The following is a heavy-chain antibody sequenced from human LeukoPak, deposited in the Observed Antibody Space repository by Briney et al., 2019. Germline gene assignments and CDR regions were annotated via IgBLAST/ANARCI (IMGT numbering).Heavy chain of an antibody. Sequence: GGSLRLSFAASGFTFSGYAMHWVRQAPGKGLEYISAISSNGGSTYYANSVKGRFTISRDNSKNTLYLQMGSLRAEDMAVYYCARGSGYYYVHNWFDPWGQGTLVTVSS. J-gene: IGHJ5*02. D-gene: IGHD3-22*01. CDR3: ARGSGYYYVHNWFDP. V-gene: IGHV3-64*01. CDR1: GFTFSGYA. CDR2: ISSNGGST.